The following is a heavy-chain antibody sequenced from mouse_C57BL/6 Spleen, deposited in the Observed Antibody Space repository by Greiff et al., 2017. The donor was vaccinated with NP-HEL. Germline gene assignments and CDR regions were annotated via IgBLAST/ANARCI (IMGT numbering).Heavy chain of an antibody. V-gene: IGHV1-39*01. Sequence: LVESGPELVKPGASVKISCKASGYSFTDYNMNWVKQSNGKSLEWIGVINPNYGTTSYNQKFKGKATLTVDQSSSTAYMQLNSLTSEDSAVYYCARDWGTTVVAPKAMDYWGQGTSVTVSS. J-gene: IGHJ4*01. D-gene: IGHD1-1*01. CDR1: GYSFTDYN. CDR2: INPNYGTT. CDR3: ARDWGTTVVAPKAMDY.